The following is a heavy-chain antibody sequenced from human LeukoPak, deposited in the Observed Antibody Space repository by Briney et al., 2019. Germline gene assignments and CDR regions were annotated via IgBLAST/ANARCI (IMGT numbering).Heavy chain of an antibody. CDR1: GGSFSGYY. Sequence: SETLSLTCAVYGGSFSGYYWSWIRQSPGKGLEWIGEINYSGSTKYNPSLKSRVTISADTSKNQFSLKLSSVTAADTAVYYCARGHYDFWSGYSTKDFDYWGQGTLVTVSS. V-gene: IGHV4-34*01. J-gene: IGHJ4*02. CDR3: ARGHYDFWSGYSTKDFDY. D-gene: IGHD3-3*01. CDR2: INYSGST.